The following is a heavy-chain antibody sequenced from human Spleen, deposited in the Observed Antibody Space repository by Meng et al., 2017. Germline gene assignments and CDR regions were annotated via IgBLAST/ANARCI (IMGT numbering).Heavy chain of an antibody. D-gene: IGHD1-1*01. CDR3: AKTRKTKGGTDYYGMDV. Sequence: GGSLRLSCAASGFIFSTYAMSWVRQAPGKGLEWVSAITGSGGSTYYADSVKGRFTISRDNSKNTLYLQMNSLRAEDTAVYYCAKTRKTKGGTDYYGMDVWGQGTTVTVSS. J-gene: IGHJ6*02. CDR2: ITGSGGST. V-gene: IGHV3-23*01. CDR1: GFIFSTYA.